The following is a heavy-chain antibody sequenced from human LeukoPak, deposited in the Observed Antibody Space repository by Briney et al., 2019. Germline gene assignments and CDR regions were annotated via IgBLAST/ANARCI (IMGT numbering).Heavy chain of an antibody. CDR1: GVSIIRGSYY. Sequence: PAYALSLTGTWSGVSIIRGSYYGGGIRQPPGEGLEWIGRSYYSGSPYYNPSLKSRLTISVDTPRKQVSLKLSSVTPADAAVYSCARSVSYYYDGSARGAFDIWGQGKMVTASS. J-gene: IGHJ3*02. CDR3: ARSVSYYYDGSARGAFDI. D-gene: IGHD3-22*01. V-gene: IGHV4-39*07. CDR2: SYYSGSP.